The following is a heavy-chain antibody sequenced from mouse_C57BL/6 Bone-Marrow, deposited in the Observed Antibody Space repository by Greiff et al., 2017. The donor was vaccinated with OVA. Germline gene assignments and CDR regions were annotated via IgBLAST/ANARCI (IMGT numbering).Heavy chain of an antibody. Sequence: VQLQQPGAELVKPGASVKMSCKASGYTFTSYWITWVKQRPGQGLEWIGDIYPGSGSTNYNEKFKSKATLTVDTSSSTAYMQLSSLTSEDSAVYYWSRRDYYGRSLDYWGQGTTLTVSS. CDR3: SRRDYYGRSLDY. CDR1: GYTFTSYW. CDR2: IYPGSGST. D-gene: IGHD1-1*01. V-gene: IGHV1-55*01. J-gene: IGHJ2*01.